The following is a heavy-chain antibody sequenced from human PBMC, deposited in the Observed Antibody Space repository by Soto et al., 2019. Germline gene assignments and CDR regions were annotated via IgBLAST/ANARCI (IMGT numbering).Heavy chain of an antibody. D-gene: IGHD5-12*01. CDR1: GDTCSTST. J-gene: IGHJ4*02. CDR3: ARDSPIGSTFSGYDAIDS. CDR2: TIPLLNVA. V-gene: IGHV1-69*08. Sequence: QVQLVQSGAEVKKPGSSVKVSCKASGDTCSTSTITWVRQAPGHGLEWMGRTIPLLNVADYAQDFQGRLTITADKSTNTTYMELTSLTSKDTAVYFCARDSPIGSTFSGYDAIDSWGQGTLVTVSS.